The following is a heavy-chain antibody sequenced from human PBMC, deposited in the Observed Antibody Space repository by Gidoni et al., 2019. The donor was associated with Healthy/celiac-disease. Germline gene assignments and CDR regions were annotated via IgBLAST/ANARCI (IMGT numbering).Heavy chain of an antibody. CDR3: AKDLSIAAAGTIFPIGYFDL. D-gene: IGHD6-13*01. Sequence: EVQLLESGGGLVQPGGSLRLSCAASGFTFSSYAMSWVRQAPGKGLEWVSAISGSGGSTYYADSVKGRFTISRDNSKNTLYLQMNSLRAEDTAVYYCAKDLSIAAAGTIFPIGYFDLWGRGTLVTVSS. CDR2: ISGSGGST. CDR1: GFTFSSYA. J-gene: IGHJ2*01. V-gene: IGHV3-23*01.